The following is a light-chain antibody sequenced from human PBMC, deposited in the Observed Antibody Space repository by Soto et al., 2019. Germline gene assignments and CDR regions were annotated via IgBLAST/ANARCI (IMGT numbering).Light chain of an antibody. CDR1: QTISSW. CDR3: QHYNSYSEA. J-gene: IGKJ1*01. Sequence: DIQMTQSPSTLSGSVGHIVTINCRASQTISSWLAWYQQKPGKAPKLLIYKASTLKSGVPSRFSGSGSGTEFTLTISSLQPDDVATYYCQHYNSYSEAFGQGTKVDIK. V-gene: IGKV1-5*03. CDR2: KAS.